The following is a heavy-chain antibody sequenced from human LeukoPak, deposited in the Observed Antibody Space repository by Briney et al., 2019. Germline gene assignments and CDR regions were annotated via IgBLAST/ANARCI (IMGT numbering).Heavy chain of an antibody. CDR2: INSDGSST. CDR3: ARVDGYSYGYGIDY. Sequence: GGSLRLSCAASGFTFSSYWMHWVRQAPGKGLVWVSRINSDGSSTSYADSVKGRFTIFRDNAKNTLYLQMNSLRAEDTAVYYCARVDGYSYGYGIDYWGQGTLVTVSS. D-gene: IGHD5-18*01. V-gene: IGHV3-74*01. CDR1: GFTFSSYW. J-gene: IGHJ4*02.